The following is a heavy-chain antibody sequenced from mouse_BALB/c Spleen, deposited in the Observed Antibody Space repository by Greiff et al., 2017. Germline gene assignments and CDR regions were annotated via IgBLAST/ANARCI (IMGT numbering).Heavy chain of an antibody. V-gene: IGHV2-2*02. D-gene: IGHD4-1*01. CDR1: GFSLTSYG. CDR3: ANNWDSMTMDY. CDR2: IWSGGST. Sequence: VHLVESGPGLVQPSQSLSITCTVSGFSLTSYGVHWVRQSPGKGLEWLGVIWSGGSTDYNAAFISRLSISKDNSKSQVFFKMNSLQANDTAIYYCANNWDSMTMDYWGQGTSVTVSS. J-gene: IGHJ4*01.